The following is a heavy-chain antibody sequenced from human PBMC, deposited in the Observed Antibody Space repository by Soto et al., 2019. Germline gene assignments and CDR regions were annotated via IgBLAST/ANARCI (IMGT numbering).Heavy chain of an antibody. Sequence: QVRLQEWGPGLVKPSQTLSLTCSVSGGSITTGGRYWSWIRQLPGKGMEWIGDIYYSGNTYYDTSLKSRVTISVDGAKSQFSLKLSSVTAAHTAVYYCAQALVFTGGDSFDIWGLGRLVTVSS. CDR2: IYYSGNT. CDR3: AQALVFTGGDSFDI. J-gene: IGHJ3*02. D-gene: IGHD2-8*02. CDR1: GGSITTGGRY. V-gene: IGHV4-31*02.